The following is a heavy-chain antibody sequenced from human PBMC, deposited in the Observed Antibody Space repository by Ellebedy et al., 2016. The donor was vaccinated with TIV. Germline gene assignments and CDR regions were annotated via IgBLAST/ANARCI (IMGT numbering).Heavy chain of an antibody. D-gene: IGHD3-9*01. J-gene: IGHJ4*02. CDR1: GFTFSGYE. V-gene: IGHV3-48*03. CDR3: ARGKKQVESYLTGFDS. Sequence: GGSLRLSCEASGFTFSGYEMNWVRQAPGAGLEWVSYISSCGFSVHYADSVKGRFTMSRDNAKNTLSLQMSDLRVEDTGVYYCARGKKQVESYLTGFDSWGQGIQVTVSS. CDR2: ISSCGFSV.